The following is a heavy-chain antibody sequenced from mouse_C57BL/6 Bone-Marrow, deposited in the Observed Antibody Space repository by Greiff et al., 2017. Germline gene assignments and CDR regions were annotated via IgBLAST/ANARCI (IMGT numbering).Heavy chain of an antibody. Sequence: EVKLVESGAELVRPGASVTLSCTASGFNIKDDYMHWVKQRPEQGLEWIGWIDPENGDTEYASKFTGKATITADTSSNTAYLQRSSLTSEDTAVYYCTTFGYYYGIWYFDVWGTGTTVTVSS. CDR2: IDPENGDT. CDR1: GFNIKDDY. V-gene: IGHV14-4*01. D-gene: IGHD1-1*01. CDR3: TTFGYYYGIWYFDV. J-gene: IGHJ1*03.